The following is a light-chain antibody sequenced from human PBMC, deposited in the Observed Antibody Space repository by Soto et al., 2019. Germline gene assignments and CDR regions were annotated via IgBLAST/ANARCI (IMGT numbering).Light chain of an antibody. J-gene: IGLJ2*01. CDR3: GTWDASLSAGV. CDR1: SSNIGNNY. V-gene: IGLV1-51*01. Sequence: QSVLTQPPSVSAAPGQKVTISCSGSSSNIGNNYVSWYQQLPGTAPKLLIYDNNNRPSGIPDRFSGSKSGTSATLGITGLQTGDEADYYCGTWDASLSAGVFGGGTKVPVL. CDR2: DNN.